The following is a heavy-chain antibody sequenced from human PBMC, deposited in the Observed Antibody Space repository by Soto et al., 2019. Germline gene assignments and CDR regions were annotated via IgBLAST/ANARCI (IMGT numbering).Heavy chain of an antibody. CDR1: GFTFSDHY. Sequence: EVQLVESGGGLVQPGGSLRLSCAVSGFTFSDHYMDWVRQAPGKGLEWVGRTRNKANGYTTEYVASVKGRFTISRDDSKKSLYLQTDSLKTEDTAVYYCARAFYGSGSYSLDYWGQGTLVTVSS. CDR3: ARAFYGSGSYSLDY. CDR2: TRNKANGYTT. D-gene: IGHD3-10*01. J-gene: IGHJ4*02. V-gene: IGHV3-72*01.